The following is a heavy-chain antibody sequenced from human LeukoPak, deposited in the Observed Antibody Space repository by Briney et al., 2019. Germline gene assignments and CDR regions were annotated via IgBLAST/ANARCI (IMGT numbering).Heavy chain of an antibody. J-gene: IGHJ4*02. CDR3: AKGHRSSSSFFDS. V-gene: IGHV3-23*01. Sequence: PGGPLRLPCAAFSGFAMSWVRQAPGRGLEWVSAINGRGDDTYYPDSVKGRFTISRDNSNNTLYLQMNSLRAEDTAVYYCAKGHRSSSSFFDSWGQGILVTVSS. CDR1: SGFA. CDR2: INGRGDDT. D-gene: IGHD6-19*01.